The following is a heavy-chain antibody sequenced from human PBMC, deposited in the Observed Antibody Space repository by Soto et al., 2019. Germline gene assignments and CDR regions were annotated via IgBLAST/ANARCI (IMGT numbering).Heavy chain of an antibody. CDR2: IIPIFGTA. D-gene: IGHD1-7*01. Sequence: QVKLVQSGAEVKKPGSSVKVSCKASGGTFSSYAISWVRQAPGQGLEWLGGIIPIFGTANYAQKFQGRVTITADESTSTAYMEMSSLRSEDTAVYYCASERGYNWNYRQSPFDYWGQGTLVTVSS. J-gene: IGHJ4*02. V-gene: IGHV1-69*01. CDR1: GGTFSSYA. CDR3: ASERGYNWNYRQSPFDY.